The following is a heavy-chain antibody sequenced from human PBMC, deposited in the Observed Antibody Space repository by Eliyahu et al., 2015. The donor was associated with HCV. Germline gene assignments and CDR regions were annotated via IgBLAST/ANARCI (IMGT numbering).Heavy chain of an antibody. CDR3: ARDGGRPFDF. D-gene: IGHD3-16*01. CDR1: GFTFSTYS. J-gene: IGHJ4*02. Sequence: EVQLVESGGGLAQPGGSLXLSCAASGFTFSTYSMSWVRQAPGKGLEWVAYISRSSKTISYADSVEGRFTVSRDNAKNSLFLQMDSLRGDDTAVYYCARDGGRPFDFWGQGTLVTVSS. CDR2: ISRSSKTI. V-gene: IGHV3-48*01.